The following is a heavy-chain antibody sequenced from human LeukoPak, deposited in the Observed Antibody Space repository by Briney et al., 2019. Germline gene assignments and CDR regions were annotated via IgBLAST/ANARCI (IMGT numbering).Heavy chain of an antibody. CDR3: ARPYCSGGSCYLYFDY. V-gene: IGHV5-51*01. J-gene: IGHJ4*02. Sequence: GESLKISCKGSGYRFTSYWIGWVRQLPGKGLEWMGIICPGDSDTRYSPSFQGQVTISADKSISTAYLQWSSLKASDTAMYYCARPYCSGGSCYLYFDYWGQGTLVTVSS. CDR1: GYRFTSYW. D-gene: IGHD2-15*01. CDR2: ICPGDSDT.